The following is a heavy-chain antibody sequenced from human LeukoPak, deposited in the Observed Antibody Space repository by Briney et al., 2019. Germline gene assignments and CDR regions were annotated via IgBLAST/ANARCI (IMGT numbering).Heavy chain of an antibody. CDR3: ARVVDTAMVTYYFDY. V-gene: IGHV1-3*01. Sequence: ASVKVSCKASGYTFTSYAMHWVRQAPGQRLEWMGWINAGNGNTKYSQKFQGRVTITRDTSASTAYMELSSLRSEDTAVYYCARVVDTAMVTYYFDYWGQGTLVTVSS. CDR2: INAGNGNT. D-gene: IGHD5-18*01. CDR1: GYTFTSYA. J-gene: IGHJ4*02.